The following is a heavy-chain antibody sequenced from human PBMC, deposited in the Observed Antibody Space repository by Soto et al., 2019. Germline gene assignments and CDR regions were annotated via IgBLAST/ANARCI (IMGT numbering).Heavy chain of an antibody. V-gene: IGHV1-24*01. CDR2: FDPEDGET. CDR3: ATGRLITFGGVIVRNYYYYYMDV. CDR1: GYTLTELS. J-gene: IGHJ6*03. D-gene: IGHD3-16*02. Sequence: ASVKVSCKVSGYTLTELSMHWVRQAPGKGFEWMGGFDPEDGETIYAQKFQGRVTMTEDTSTDTAYMELSSLRSEDTAVYYCATGRLITFGGVIVRNYYYYYMDVWGKGTTVTVSS.